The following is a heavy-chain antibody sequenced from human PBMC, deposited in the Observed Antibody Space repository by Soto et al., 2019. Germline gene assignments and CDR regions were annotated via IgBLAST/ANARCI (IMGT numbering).Heavy chain of an antibody. Sequence: ASVKVSCKASGYTFTSYAMNWVRQAPGQRLEWMGWINAGNGNTKYSQKFQGRVTITADESTSTAYMELSSLRSEDTAVYYCASRTETYSYYYYGMDVWGQGTTVTVSS. D-gene: IGHD4-4*01. V-gene: IGHV1-3*01. CDR1: GYTFTSYA. J-gene: IGHJ6*02. CDR3: ASRTETYSYYYYGMDV. CDR2: INAGNGNT.